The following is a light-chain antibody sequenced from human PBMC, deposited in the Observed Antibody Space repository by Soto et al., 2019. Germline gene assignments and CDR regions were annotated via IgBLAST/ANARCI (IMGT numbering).Light chain of an antibody. V-gene: IGKV1-27*01. CDR3: QKYNSAPRT. CDR1: QGLSTY. J-gene: IGKJ3*01. CDR2: AAS. Sequence: DIQMTQSPSSLSASVGDRVTITCRASQGLSTYLAWYQQKPGKVPKLLIYAASTLHTGVPSRFSGSGSGTDFTLTISSLQPEDVATYYCQKYNSAPRTFGPGTKVDIK.